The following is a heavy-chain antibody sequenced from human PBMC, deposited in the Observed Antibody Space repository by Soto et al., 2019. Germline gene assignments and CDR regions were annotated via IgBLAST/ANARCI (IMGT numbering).Heavy chain of an antibody. V-gene: IGHV1-69*06. Sequence: ASVKVSCKASGGTFSSYAISWVRQAPGQGLEWMGGIIPIFGTASYAQKFHGRVTITADKSTSTAYMELSSLRSEETAVYYCSMSIAAPRYFDYWGQGTLVTVSS. J-gene: IGHJ4*02. CDR3: SMSIAAPRYFDY. CDR1: GGTFSSYA. D-gene: IGHD6-6*01. CDR2: IIPIFGTA.